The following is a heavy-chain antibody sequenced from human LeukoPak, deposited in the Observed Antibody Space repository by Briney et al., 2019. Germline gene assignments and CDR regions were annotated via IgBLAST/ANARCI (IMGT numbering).Heavy chain of an antibody. D-gene: IGHD1-26*01. Sequence: SVKVSCKASGGTFSSYTIGWVRQAPGQGLEWMGRIIPILGIANYAQKFQGRVTITADKSTSTAYMELSSLRSEDTAVYYCASNVGATRGINYYYMDVWGKGTTVTVSS. CDR1: GGTFSSYT. CDR2: IIPILGIA. V-gene: IGHV1-69*02. J-gene: IGHJ6*03. CDR3: ASNVGATRGINYYYMDV.